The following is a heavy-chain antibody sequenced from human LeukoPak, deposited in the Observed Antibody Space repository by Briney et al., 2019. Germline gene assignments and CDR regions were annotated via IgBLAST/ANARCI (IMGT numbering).Heavy chain of an antibody. Sequence: PSETLFLTCTVSGGSISSHYWSWIRQPPGKGLEWIGYIYYSGSTNYNPSLKSRVTISVDTSKNQFSLKLSSVTAADTAVYYCARATHDFWSGSSQFDYWGQGTLVTVSS. CDR1: GGSISSHY. CDR3: ARATHDFWSGSSQFDY. V-gene: IGHV4-59*11. D-gene: IGHD3-3*01. J-gene: IGHJ4*02. CDR2: IYYSGST.